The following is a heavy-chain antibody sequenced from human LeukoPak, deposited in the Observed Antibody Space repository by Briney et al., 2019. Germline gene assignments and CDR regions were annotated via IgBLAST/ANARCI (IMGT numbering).Heavy chain of an antibody. V-gene: IGHV4-39*07. CDR3: AREGYSSSWYPIDAFDI. Sequence: SETLSLTCTVSGGSISTSSYYWGWVRQPPGKGLEWIGNIFYSGSTYYSPSLKSRVTISLDTSRNQFSLKLSSVTAADTAVYYCAREGYSSSWYPIDAFDIWGQGTMVTVSS. CDR2: IFYSGST. J-gene: IGHJ3*02. CDR1: GGSISTSSYY. D-gene: IGHD6-13*01.